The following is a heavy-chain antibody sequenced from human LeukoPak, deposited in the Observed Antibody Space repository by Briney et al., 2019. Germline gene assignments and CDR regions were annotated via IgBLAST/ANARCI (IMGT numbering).Heavy chain of an antibody. D-gene: IGHD3-22*01. CDR1: GFIFNSYA. V-gene: IGHV3-30*04. J-gene: IGHJ4*02. CDR3: ARPADYYDASAYGY. Sequence: GSLRLSCAASGFIFNSYAMHWVRQAPGKGLEWVTVIAYDGINKYYADSVKGRFTISRDNSKNTLYLQMNGLRPDDTAVYYCARPADYYDASAYGYWGQGILVTVSS. CDR2: IAYDGINK.